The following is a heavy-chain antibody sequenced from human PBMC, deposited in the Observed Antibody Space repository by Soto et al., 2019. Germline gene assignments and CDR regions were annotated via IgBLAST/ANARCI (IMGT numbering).Heavy chain of an antibody. D-gene: IGHD4-17*01. J-gene: IGHJ4*02. Sequence: EVQLVESGGGLVKPGGSLRLSCAASGFTFSSYSMHWVRQAPGKGLEWVSSISSRSRSIYYADSQKGRFTISRDNTKNSLSLHMINLRAEDTSVYYCARDRGDYEGLVPSSFDHWGQGTLVSVSS. CDR1: GFTFSSYS. V-gene: IGHV3-21*01. CDR3: ARDRGDYEGLVPSSFDH. CDR2: ISSRSRSI.